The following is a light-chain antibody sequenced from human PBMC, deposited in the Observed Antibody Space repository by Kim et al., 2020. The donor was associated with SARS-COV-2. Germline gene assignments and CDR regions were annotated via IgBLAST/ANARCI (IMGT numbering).Light chain of an antibody. CDR2: YNN. Sequence: QSVLTQPPSASGTPGQRVTISCSGSSSNTGSNTVDWYQHVPGTAPKLLIYYNNQRPSGVPDRFSGSRSGTSVSLAISGLQSDDEAVYYCATWDDSLNGVVFGGGTQLTVL. V-gene: IGLV1-44*01. CDR3: ATWDDSLNGVV. CDR1: SSNTGSNT. J-gene: IGLJ2*01.